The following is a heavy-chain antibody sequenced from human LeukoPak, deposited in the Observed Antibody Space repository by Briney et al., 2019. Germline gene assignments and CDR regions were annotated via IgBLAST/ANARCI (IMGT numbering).Heavy chain of an antibody. V-gene: IGHV1-18*01. CDR3: ARSGDSSSWYALDY. D-gene: IGHD6-13*01. J-gene: IGHJ4*02. Sequence: ASVKVSCKASGYAFTNYGITWVRQAPGQGLEWMGWISAYNGNTNYAQKLQGRVTTTTDTSTSTAYMELRSLRSDDTAVYYCARSGDSSSWYALDYWGQGTLVTVSS. CDR1: GYAFTNYG. CDR2: ISAYNGNT.